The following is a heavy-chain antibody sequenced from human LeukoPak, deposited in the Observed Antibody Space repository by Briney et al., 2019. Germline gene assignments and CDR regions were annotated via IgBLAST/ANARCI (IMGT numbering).Heavy chain of an antibody. CDR2: ISWNSGSI. V-gene: IGHV3-9*01. J-gene: IGHJ4*02. D-gene: IGHD2-2*01. Sequence: GRSLRLSCAASGFTFDDYAMHWVRQAPGKGLEWVSGISWNSGSIGYADSVKGRFTISRDNSKNTLYLQMNSLRAEDTAVYYCAKFPRVVVVPAALYFDYWGQGTLVTVSS. CDR1: GFTFDDYA. CDR3: AKFPRVVVVPAALYFDY.